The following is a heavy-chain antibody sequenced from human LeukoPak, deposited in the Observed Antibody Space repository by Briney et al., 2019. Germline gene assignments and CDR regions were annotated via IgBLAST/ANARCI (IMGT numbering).Heavy chain of an antibody. D-gene: IGHD5-12*01. J-gene: IGHJ4*02. V-gene: IGHV4-4*07. CDR1: GGSISGYF. CDR3: AREPTSGREPTSGRPLDY. CDR2: IYSSGSN. Sequence: RSETLSLTCTVSGGSISGYFWSWIRQPAGKGLEWIGRIYSSGSNNHNPSLKSRVTMSLDTSKNHLSLNLSSVTAADTAVYYCAREPTSGREPTSGRPLDYWGQGTLVTVSS.